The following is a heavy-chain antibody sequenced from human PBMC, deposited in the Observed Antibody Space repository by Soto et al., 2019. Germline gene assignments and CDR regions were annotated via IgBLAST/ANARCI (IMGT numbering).Heavy chain of an antibody. Sequence: QVQLVQSGAEVKRPGASVQVSCKASGYTFRNYGITWVRQAHGQGLEWMAWISPYNGNTNYAQDLQGRVNRTTDTFTSKAYMELRSLTSEDTAMYYCARDLVSFSGFWRAYNGGYVDYWGQGTLVAVSS. D-gene: IGHD3-3*01. V-gene: IGHV1-18*01. CDR3: ARDLVSFSGFWRAYNGGYVDY. J-gene: IGHJ4*02. CDR2: ISPYNGNT. CDR1: GYTFRNYG.